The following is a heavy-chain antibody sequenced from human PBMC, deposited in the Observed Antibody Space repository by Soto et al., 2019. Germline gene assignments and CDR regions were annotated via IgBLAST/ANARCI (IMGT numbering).Heavy chain of an antibody. CDR1: GFTFSSYA. D-gene: IGHD1-26*01. CDR2: ISGSGGST. V-gene: IGHV3-23*01. J-gene: IGHJ6*03. Sequence: GGSLRLSCAASGFTFSSYAMSWVRQAPGKGLEWVSAISGSGGSTYYADSVKGRFTISRDNSKNTLYLQMNSLRAEDTAVYYCAKGSWNSYYYYMDVWGKGTTVTVSS. CDR3: AKGSWNSYYYYMDV.